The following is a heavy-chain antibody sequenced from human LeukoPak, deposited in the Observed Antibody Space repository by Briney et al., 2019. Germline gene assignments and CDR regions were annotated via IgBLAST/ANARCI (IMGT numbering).Heavy chain of an antibody. D-gene: IGHD1-26*01. Sequence: PGGSLRLSCAASGFTFSSYAMSWVRQAPGKGLEWVSGSSGSGGSGGSTYYADSVKGRFTISRDNSKNTMYLQMNSLRAEDTAVYYCAKAGSIKFDYWGQGTLVTVSS. CDR2: SSGSGGSGGST. V-gene: IGHV3-23*01. J-gene: IGHJ4*02. CDR1: GFTFSSYA. CDR3: AKAGSIKFDY.